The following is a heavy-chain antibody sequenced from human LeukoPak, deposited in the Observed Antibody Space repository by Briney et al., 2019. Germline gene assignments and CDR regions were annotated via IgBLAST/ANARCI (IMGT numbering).Heavy chain of an antibody. V-gene: IGHV3-66*01. D-gene: IGHD3-22*01. Sequence: QSGGSLRLSCAASGFTFSSYAMSWVRQAPGKGLEWVSVIYSGGSTYYADSVKGRFTISRDNSKNKQYLQMNSLRAEDTAVYYCARGSEDYDSSGYYYDLGDYWGQGTLVTVSS. CDR3: ARGSEDYDSSGYYYDLGDY. J-gene: IGHJ4*02. CDR1: GFTFSSYA. CDR2: IYSGGST.